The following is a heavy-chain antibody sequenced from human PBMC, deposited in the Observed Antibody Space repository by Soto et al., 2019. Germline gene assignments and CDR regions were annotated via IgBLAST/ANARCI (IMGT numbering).Heavy chain of an antibody. CDR1: GFIFSSYT. D-gene: IGHD1-26*01. J-gene: IGHJ4*02. CDR3: ARAPSGSYPEFDY. CDR2: ITYDGSNQ. Sequence: PGGSLRLSCAASGFIFSSYTMHWVRQAPGKGLEWVGVITYDGSNQYYADSVKGRFTISRDNSRNMLFLQMNSLRPDHTAVYYCARAPSGSYPEFDYWGQGILVTVSS. V-gene: IGHV3-30-3*01.